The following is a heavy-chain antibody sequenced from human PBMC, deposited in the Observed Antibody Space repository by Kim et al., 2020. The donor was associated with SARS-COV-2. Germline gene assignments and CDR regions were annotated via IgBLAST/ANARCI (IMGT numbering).Heavy chain of an antibody. J-gene: IGHJ4*02. CDR3: ARGKPRSGSGWAPTFDY. D-gene: IGHD6-19*01. Sequence: SETLSLTCAVYGGSFSGYYWSWIRQPPGKGLEWIGEINHSGSTNYNPSLKSRVTISVDTSKNQFSLKLSSVTAADTAVYYCARGKPRSGSGWAPTFDYWGQGTLVTVSS. CDR2: INHSGST. V-gene: IGHV4-34*01. CDR1: GGSFSGYY.